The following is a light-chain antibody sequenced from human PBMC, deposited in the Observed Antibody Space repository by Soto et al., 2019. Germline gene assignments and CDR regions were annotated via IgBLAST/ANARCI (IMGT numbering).Light chain of an antibody. CDR2: GAS. CDR3: QHYGSFLFT. J-gene: IGKJ3*01. Sequence: EIVLTQSPGTLSLSPGERATLSCRASQSVSSSYLAWYQQKPGQAPRLLIYGASSRPTVIPDRFSGRDSGTDFTLTISRLGPKECAVCYWQHYGSFLFTVGPHTKVAIQ. V-gene: IGKV3-20*01. CDR1: QSVSSSY.